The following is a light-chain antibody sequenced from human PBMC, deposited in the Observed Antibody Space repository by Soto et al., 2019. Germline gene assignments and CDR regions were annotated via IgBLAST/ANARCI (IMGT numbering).Light chain of an antibody. CDR2: AAS. V-gene: IGKV1-27*01. CDR3: QKYNTAPQT. J-gene: IGKJ1*01. CDR1: QGIIDY. Sequence: DIQMTQSPSSLSASVGARVTITCRASQGIIDYLAWYQQKPGKVPKLLIYAASTLQSGVPSRFSGSGAGTDFTLTISSLQPEDVATYYCQKYNTAPQTFGPGTKVEIK.